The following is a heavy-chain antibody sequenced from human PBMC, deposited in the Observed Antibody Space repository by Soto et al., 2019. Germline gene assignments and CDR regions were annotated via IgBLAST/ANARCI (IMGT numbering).Heavy chain of an antibody. Sequence: ASVKVSCKASGYTFTSYGISWVRQAPGQGLEWMGWISAYNGNTNYAQKLQGRVTMTTDTSTSTAYMELRSLRSDDTAVYYCARDPPRGYSYGPNYFDYWGQGTLVTAPQ. D-gene: IGHD5-18*01. CDR2: ISAYNGNT. V-gene: IGHV1-18*01. CDR3: ARDPPRGYSYGPNYFDY. J-gene: IGHJ4*02. CDR1: GYTFTSYG.